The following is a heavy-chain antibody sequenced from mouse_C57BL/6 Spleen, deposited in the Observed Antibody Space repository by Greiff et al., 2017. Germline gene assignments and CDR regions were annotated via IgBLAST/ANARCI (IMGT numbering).Heavy chain of an antibody. J-gene: IGHJ4*01. CDR2: INPSSGYT. D-gene: IGHD1-1*01. CDR1: GYTFTSYW. V-gene: IGHV1-7*01. Sequence: QVHVKQSGAELAKPGASVKLSCKASGYTFTSYWMHWVKQRPGQGLEWIGYINPSSGYTKYNQKFKDKATLTADKSSSTAYMQLSSLTYEDSAVYYCARRTTVVEAMDYWGQGTSVTVSS. CDR3: ARRTTVVEAMDY.